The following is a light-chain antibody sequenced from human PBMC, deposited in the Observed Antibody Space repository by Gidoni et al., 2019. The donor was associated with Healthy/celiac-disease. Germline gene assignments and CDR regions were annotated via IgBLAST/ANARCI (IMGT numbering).Light chain of an antibody. CDR2: GAS. CDR1: QSVSSH. J-gene: IGKJ2*01. Sequence: EIVMTQSQATLSVSPGERATLSCRACQSVSSHLAWYQQKPGQAPRLLIYGASTSATGIPARFSGRGSGTEFTLTISSLQSEDFAFYYCQQYNNWPLMYTFGQGTKLEIK. CDR3: QQYNNWPLMYT. V-gene: IGKV3-15*01.